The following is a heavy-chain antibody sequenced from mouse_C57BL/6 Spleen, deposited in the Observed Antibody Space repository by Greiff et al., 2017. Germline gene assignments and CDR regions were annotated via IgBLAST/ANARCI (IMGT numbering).Heavy chain of an antibody. Sequence: VQLQQSGAELVKPGASVKISCKASGYAFSSYWMNWVKQRPGKGLEWIGQIYPGDGDTNYNGKFKGKATLTVDKSSSTAYMGLRSLTSEDTAVYYCARSGPYYFDYWGQGTTLTVSS. CDR1: GYAFSSYW. D-gene: IGHD3-1*01. CDR2: IYPGDGDT. V-gene: IGHV1-80*01. J-gene: IGHJ2*01. CDR3: ARSGPYYFDY.